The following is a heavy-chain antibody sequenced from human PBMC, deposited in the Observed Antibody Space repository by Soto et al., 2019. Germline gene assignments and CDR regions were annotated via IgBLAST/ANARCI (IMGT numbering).Heavy chain of an antibody. Sequence: GASVKVSCKASGYTFTGYYMHWGRQAPGQRLEWMGLINPNSGGTNYAQKFQGWVTMTRDTSISTAYMALSRLRSDDTAVYYCARTSIVGASPRCYYYGMDVWGQGTTVTVSS. CDR3: ARTSIVGASPRCYYYGMDV. CDR1: GYTFTGYY. V-gene: IGHV1-2*04. D-gene: IGHD1-26*01. CDR2: INPNSGGT. J-gene: IGHJ6*02.